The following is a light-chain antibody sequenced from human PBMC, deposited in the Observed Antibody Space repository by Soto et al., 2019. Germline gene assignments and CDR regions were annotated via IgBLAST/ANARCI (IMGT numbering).Light chain of an antibody. CDR2: DVT. J-gene: IGLJ2*01. Sequence: QSALTQPRSVSGSPGQSVTISCTGTSSDVGTYNYVSWHQQHPGKAPKLVIYDVTQRPSGVPDRFSGSKSGITASLTISGLQAEEDADYYCCSYAAGDSFKFGGGTKLTVL. CDR1: SSDVGTYNY. V-gene: IGLV2-11*01. CDR3: CSYAAGDSFK.